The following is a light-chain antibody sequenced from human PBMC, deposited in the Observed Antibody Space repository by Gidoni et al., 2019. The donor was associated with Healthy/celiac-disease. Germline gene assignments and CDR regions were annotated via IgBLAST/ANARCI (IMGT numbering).Light chain of an antibody. CDR2: GAS. Sequence: EIVLTQSPGTRSLSPGDRATLSCRASQSVSSSYLAWYQQKPGQAPRRLIYGASSRATGIPDRFSGSGSGTDFTLTISRLEPEDFAVYYCQQYGSSPRTFGQGTKGESK. J-gene: IGKJ1*01. CDR3: QQYGSSPRT. CDR1: QSVSSSY. V-gene: IGKV3-20*01.